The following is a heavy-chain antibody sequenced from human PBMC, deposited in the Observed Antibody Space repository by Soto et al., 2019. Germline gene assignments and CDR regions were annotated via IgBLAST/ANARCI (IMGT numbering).Heavy chain of an antibody. D-gene: IGHD2-21*02. CDR2: ISAYNGNT. J-gene: IGHJ4*02. CDR1: GYTFTSYG. CDR3: TRDIVVVTAIPLLDY. Sequence: ASVKVSCKASGYTFTSYGISWVRQAPGQGLEWMGWISAYNGNTNYAQKLQGRVTMTTDTSTSTAYMELRSLRSDDTAVYYCTRDIVVVTAIPLLDYWGQGTLVTVSS. V-gene: IGHV1-18*01.